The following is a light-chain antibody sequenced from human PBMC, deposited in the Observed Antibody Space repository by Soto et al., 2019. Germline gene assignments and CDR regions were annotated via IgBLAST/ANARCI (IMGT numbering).Light chain of an antibody. CDR2: DAS. CDR1: QDISNF. Sequence: DIQMTQSPSSLSASVGDRVVITCQSSQDISNFLNWYQQKPGKAPKLLICDASNLETGVPARFGGSGSGTHFTFTISSLQPGDFATYYCQQYHNLPLTFGGGTTVEIK. J-gene: IGKJ4*01. V-gene: IGKV1-33*01. CDR3: QQYHNLPLT.